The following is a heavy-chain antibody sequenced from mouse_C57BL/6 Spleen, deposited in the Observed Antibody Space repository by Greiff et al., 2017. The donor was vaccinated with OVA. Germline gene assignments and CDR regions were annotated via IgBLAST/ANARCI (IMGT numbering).Heavy chain of an antibody. V-gene: IGHV1-69*01. CDR2: IDPSDSYT. D-gene: IGHD2-1*01. J-gene: IGHJ2*01. Sequence: VQLQQPGAELVMPGASVKLSCKASGYTFTSYWMHWVKQRPGQGLEWIGEIDPSDSYTNYNQKFKGKSTLTVDKSSSTAYMQLSSLTSEDSAVYYCARGGEIYYGPFDYWGQGTTLTVSS. CDR3: ARGGEIYYGPFDY. CDR1: GYTFTSYW.